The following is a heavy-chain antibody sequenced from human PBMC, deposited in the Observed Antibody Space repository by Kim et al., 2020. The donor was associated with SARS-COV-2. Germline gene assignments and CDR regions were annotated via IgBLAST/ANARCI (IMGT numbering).Heavy chain of an antibody. D-gene: IGHD3-10*01. CDR2: ISSSGSI. V-gene: IGHV3-11*04. J-gene: IGHJ4*02. CDR3: TRGRVPGSF. Sequence: GGSLRLSCAASGFTFSDYYMSWVRQAPGKGLEWVSDISSSGSINYADYVKSRCTITRDNAKNTSFLQMNSLRAEDTAIYYCTRGRVPGSFWGQGTLVTVSS. CDR1: GFTFSDYY.